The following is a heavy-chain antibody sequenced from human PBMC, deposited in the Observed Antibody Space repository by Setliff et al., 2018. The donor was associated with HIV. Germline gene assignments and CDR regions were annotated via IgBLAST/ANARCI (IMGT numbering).Heavy chain of an antibody. CDR3: ARDQDWAFDY. CDR2: ITADSKII. CDR1: GFTFTEYS. D-gene: IGHD3-9*01. Sequence: GGSLRLSCAASGFTFTEYSMNWVRQAPGKGLEWVAYITADSKIISYAESVKGRFTISRDNAKNSVYLQVNSLRVEDTAMYYCARDQDWAFDYWGQGTLVTVSS. J-gene: IGHJ4*02. V-gene: IGHV3-48*01.